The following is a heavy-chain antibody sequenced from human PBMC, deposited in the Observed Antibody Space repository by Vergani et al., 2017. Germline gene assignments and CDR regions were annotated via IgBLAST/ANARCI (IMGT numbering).Heavy chain of an antibody. CDR2: ITWDGGST. V-gene: IGHV3-43*01. Sequence: EVQLVESGGVVVQPGGSLRLSCAASGFTLDDYTMHWVRQAPGKGLECVPLITWDGGSTYSADSVKGRFTISRDNSKNSLYLQMNSLRTEDTALYYCAKLQPSAGYFQHWGQGTLVTVSS. J-gene: IGHJ1*01. D-gene: IGHD1-1*01. CDR3: AKLQPSAGYFQH. CDR1: GFTLDDYT.